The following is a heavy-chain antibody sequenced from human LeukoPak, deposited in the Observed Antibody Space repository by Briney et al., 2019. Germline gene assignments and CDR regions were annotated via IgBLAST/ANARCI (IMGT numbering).Heavy chain of an antibody. D-gene: IGHD6-13*01. CDR2: IYYSGST. Sequence: SETLSLTCTVSGGSISSHYWSWIRQPPGKGLEWIGYIYYSGSTNYNHSLKSRVTISVDTSKNQFSLKLSSVTAADTAVYYCARAAAAQVYYMDVWGKGTTVTVSS. CDR3: ARAAAAQVYYMDV. CDR1: GGSISSHY. J-gene: IGHJ6*03. V-gene: IGHV4-59*11.